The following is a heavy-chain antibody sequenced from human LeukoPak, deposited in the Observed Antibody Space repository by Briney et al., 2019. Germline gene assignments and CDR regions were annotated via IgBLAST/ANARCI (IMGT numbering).Heavy chain of an antibody. V-gene: IGHV1-2*02. D-gene: IGHD4-17*01. CDR1: GYTFTGYY. J-gene: IGHJ4*02. CDR3: ASLPTVYGDYETPYLFDY. Sequence: GASVKVSCKASGYTFTGYYMHWVRQAPGQGLEWMGWINPNRGGTNYAQKFQGRVTMTRDTSISTAYMELSRLRSDDTAVYYCASLPTVYGDYETPYLFDYWGQGTLVTVSS. CDR2: INPNRGGT.